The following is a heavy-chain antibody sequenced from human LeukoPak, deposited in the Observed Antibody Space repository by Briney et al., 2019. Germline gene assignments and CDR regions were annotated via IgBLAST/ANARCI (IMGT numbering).Heavy chain of an antibody. CDR2: ISSSSSTI. Sequence: GGSLRLSCAASGFTFSSYSMNWVRQAPGKGLEWVSYISSSSSTIYYADSVKGRFTISRDNAKNSLYLQMNSLRAEDTAVYYCASSPVAPGYWGQGTLVTVSS. V-gene: IGHV3-48*01. CDR3: ASSPVAPGY. CDR1: GFTFSSYS. J-gene: IGHJ4*02.